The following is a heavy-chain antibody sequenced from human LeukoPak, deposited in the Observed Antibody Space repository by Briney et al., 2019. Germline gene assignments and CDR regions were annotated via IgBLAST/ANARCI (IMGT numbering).Heavy chain of an antibody. CDR1: GFTFSSYE. Sequence: PGGSVRLSCAASGFTFSSYEMKWVRQAPGKGREGVSYISSSGSTIYYADSVKGRFTISRDNAKNSLYLQMNSLRAEDTAVYYCARERYYGSGSSPLGYWGQGTLVTVSS. J-gene: IGHJ4*02. D-gene: IGHD3-10*01. CDR2: ISSSGSTI. V-gene: IGHV3-48*03. CDR3: ARERYYGSGSSPLGY.